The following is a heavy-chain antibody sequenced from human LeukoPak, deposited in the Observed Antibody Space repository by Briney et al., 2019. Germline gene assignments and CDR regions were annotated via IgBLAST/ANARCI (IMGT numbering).Heavy chain of an antibody. CDR2: IKPDGTEE. V-gene: IGHV3-7*01. CDR3: ATYENWVAGYV. CDR1: GFTFSEYW. J-gene: IGHJ6*02. D-gene: IGHD7-27*01. Sequence: GGSLRLSCAASGFTFSEYWMSWVRQAPGKGPEWVANIKPDGTEEHYVDSVKGRFTVSRDNARNSLFLQMISLRVDDTAVYYCATYENWVAGYVWGQGTTVSVSS.